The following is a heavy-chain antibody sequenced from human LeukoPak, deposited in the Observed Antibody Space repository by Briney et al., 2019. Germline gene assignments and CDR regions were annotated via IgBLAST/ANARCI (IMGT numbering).Heavy chain of an antibody. CDR1: GGSFSGYY. D-gene: IGHD5/OR15-5a*01. CDR2: INHSGST. Sequence: SETLSLTCAVYGGSFSGYYWSWIRQPPGKGLEWTGEINHSGSTNYNPSLKSRVTISVDTSKNQFSLKLSSVTAADTAVYYCARDSVYWGQGTLVTVSS. V-gene: IGHV4-34*01. J-gene: IGHJ4*02. CDR3: ARDSVY.